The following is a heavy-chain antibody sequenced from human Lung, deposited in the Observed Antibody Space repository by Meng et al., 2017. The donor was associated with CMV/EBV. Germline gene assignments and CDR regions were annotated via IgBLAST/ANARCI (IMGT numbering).Heavy chain of an antibody. CDR2: IKQDGSEK. J-gene: IGHJ6*04. V-gene: IGHV3-7*01. Sequence: GESLKISCEVSGFTFSNYWMSWVRQAPGKGLEWVANIKQDGSEKNYVDSVRGRFTISRDNAKNSLWLHMNSLRAEDSAVYYCSSLSSNYGMDVWGKGTTVTVSS. CDR3: SSLSSNYGMDV. CDR1: GFTFSNYW.